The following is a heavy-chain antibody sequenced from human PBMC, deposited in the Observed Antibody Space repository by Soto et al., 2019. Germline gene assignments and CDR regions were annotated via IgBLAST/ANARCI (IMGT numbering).Heavy chain of an antibody. Sequence: GGSLRLSCAASGFTFSSYAMSWVRQAPGKGLEWVSAISGSGGSTYYADSVKGRFTISRDNSKNTLYLQMNSLRAEDTAVYYCAKDISRSRGSSGWYVNWFDPWGQGTLVTVSS. V-gene: IGHV3-23*01. J-gene: IGHJ5*02. D-gene: IGHD6-19*01. CDR1: GFTFSSYA. CDR2: ISGSGGST. CDR3: AKDISRSRGSSGWYVNWFDP.